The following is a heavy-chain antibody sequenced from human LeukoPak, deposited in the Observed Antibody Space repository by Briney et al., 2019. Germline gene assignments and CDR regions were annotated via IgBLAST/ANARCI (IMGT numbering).Heavy chain of an antibody. Sequence: SQTLSLTCAISGDSVSSNSAAWNWIRQSPSRGLEWLGRTYYRSKRYNDYAVSVKSRITINPDTSKNHFSLQLNSVTPEDTAVYYCARAEMAPNGGALELDHWGQGTLVTVSS. J-gene: IGHJ5*02. D-gene: IGHD5-24*01. V-gene: IGHV6-1*01. CDR2: TYYRSKRYN. CDR3: ARAEMAPNGGALELDH. CDR1: GDSVSSNSAA.